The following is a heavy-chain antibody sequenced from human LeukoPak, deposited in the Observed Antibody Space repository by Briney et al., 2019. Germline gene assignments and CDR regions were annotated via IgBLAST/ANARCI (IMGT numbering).Heavy chain of an antibody. CDR1: GGSISSYY. CDR2: IYTSGST. Sequence: SETLSLTCTVSGGSISSYYWSWIRQPAGKGLEWIGRIYTSGSTNYNPSLKSRVTMSVDTSKDQFSLKLSSVTAADTAVYYCARVAGDCSGGSCYSNWYFDLWGRGTLVTVSS. CDR3: ARVAGDCSGGSCYSNWYFDL. J-gene: IGHJ2*01. D-gene: IGHD2-15*01. V-gene: IGHV4-4*07.